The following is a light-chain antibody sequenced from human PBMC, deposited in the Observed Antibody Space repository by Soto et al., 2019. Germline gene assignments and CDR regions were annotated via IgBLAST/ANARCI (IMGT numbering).Light chain of an antibody. CDR2: DVS. Sequence: QSVLTPPASVSGSPGQSITISCTGTSSDVGGYNYVSWYQHHPGKAPKLMTFDVSNRPSGVSNRFSGSKSGNTASLTISGLQPEDEADYYCSSYTTSNTRQIVFGTGTKVTVL. CDR1: SSDVGGYNY. J-gene: IGLJ1*01. CDR3: SSYTTSNTRQIV. V-gene: IGLV2-14*03.